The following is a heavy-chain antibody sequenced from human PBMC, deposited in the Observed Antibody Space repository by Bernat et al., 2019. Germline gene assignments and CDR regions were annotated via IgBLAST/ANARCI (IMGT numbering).Heavy chain of an antibody. V-gene: IGHV3-33*01. CDR1: GFIFSSYG. D-gene: IGHD2-21*01. J-gene: IGHJ4*02. CDR3: TRLGSIWSIDY. CDR2: IWYDGSNK. Sequence: QVQLVESGGGVVQPERSLRLSCAASGFIFSSYGMLWVRQAPGKGLEWVAIIWYDGSNKYYVDSVKGRFTISRDSSNNTLYLQMNSLRAEDTAVYYCTRLGSIWSIDYWSQGTLVTVSS.